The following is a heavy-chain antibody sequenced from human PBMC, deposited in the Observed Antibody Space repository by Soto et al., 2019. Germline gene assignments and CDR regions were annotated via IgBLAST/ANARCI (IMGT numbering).Heavy chain of an antibody. CDR2: IWYDGTNK. Sequence: QVQLVESGGGVVQPGRSLRLSCAASGFTFSTYGMHWVRQAPGKGLEWVAVIWYDGTNKYYADSVKGRFTISRENSKNTLYLQMNSLRAEDTAVYYCAREGKDIVATIRPYYFDYWGQGTLVTVSS. V-gene: IGHV3-33*01. D-gene: IGHD5-12*01. J-gene: IGHJ4*02. CDR1: GFTFSTYG. CDR3: AREGKDIVATIRPYYFDY.